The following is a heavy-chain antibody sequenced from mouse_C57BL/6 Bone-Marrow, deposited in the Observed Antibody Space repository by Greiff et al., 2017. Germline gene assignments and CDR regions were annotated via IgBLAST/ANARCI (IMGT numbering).Heavy chain of an antibody. J-gene: IGHJ4*01. Sequence: QVQLQQPGAELVKPGASVKMSCKASGYTFTSYWITWVKQRPGQGLEWIGDIYPGSGSTNYNEKFKSKATLTVATSSSTAYMQLSNLTSEDAAVYYCAREDDYSNYLYYAMDYWGQGTGVTVSA. D-gene: IGHD2-5*01. V-gene: IGHV1-55*01. CDR3: AREDDYSNYLYYAMDY. CDR2: IYPGSGST. CDR1: GYTFTSYW.